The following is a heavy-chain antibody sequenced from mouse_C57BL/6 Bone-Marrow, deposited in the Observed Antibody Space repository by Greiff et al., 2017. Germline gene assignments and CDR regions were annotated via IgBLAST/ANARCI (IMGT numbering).Heavy chain of an antibody. V-gene: IGHV1-26*01. CDR3: AREDEYGSTFLDY. CDR2: INPSNGGT. J-gene: IGHJ2*01. Sequence: VQLKESGPELVKPGASVKISCKASGYTFTDYYMNWVKQSPGKSLEWIGDINPSNGGTSYNQKFKGKATLTADKSSSTAYMELRSLTSADSAVEYCAREDEYGSTFLDYWGQGTTLTVSS. D-gene: IGHD1-1*01. CDR1: GYTFTDYY.